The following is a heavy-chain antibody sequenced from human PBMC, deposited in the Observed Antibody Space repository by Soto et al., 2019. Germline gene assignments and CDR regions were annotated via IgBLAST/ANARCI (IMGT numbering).Heavy chain of an antibody. J-gene: IGHJ4*02. V-gene: IGHV3-30*18. Sequence: GGSLRLSCAASGFTFSSYGMHWVRQAPGKGLEWVAVISYDGSNKYYADSVKGRFTISRDNSKNTLYLQMNSLRAEDTAVYYCAKGHATYYYGSGSYCLDYWGQGTLVTVSS. CDR3: AKGHATYYYGSGSYCLDY. CDR1: GFTFSSYG. CDR2: ISYDGSNK. D-gene: IGHD3-10*01.